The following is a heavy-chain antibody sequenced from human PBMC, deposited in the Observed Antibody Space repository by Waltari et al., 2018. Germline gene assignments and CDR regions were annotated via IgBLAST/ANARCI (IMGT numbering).Heavy chain of an antibody. CDR2: VDPEDGET. J-gene: IGHJ4*02. CDR3: ATGGYDYIWGSYPEGVDY. CDR1: GYTFTDYY. Sequence: EVQLVQSGAEVKKPGATVKISCKVSGYTFTDYYMHWVQQAPGNGLEWMGLVDPEDGETIYAEKFQGRVTITADTSTDTAYMELSSLRSEDTAVYYCATGGYDYIWGSYPEGVDYWGQGTLVTVSS. V-gene: IGHV1-69-2*01. D-gene: IGHD3-16*02.